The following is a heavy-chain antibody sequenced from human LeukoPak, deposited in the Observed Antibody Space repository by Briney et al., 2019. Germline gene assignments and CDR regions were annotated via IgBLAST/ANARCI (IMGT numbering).Heavy chain of an antibody. D-gene: IGHD3-22*01. Sequence: SQTLSLTCSVSGGSFSSGGHYWSWIRQHPGKGLEWLGYIYNTGNTYYNPSLKSRITILIDTFKNQFSLKLSSVTAADTAVYFCARALDYYDTSGYYPIHYYFYGMDVWGQGTTVTVSS. CDR2: IYNTGNT. CDR1: GGSFSSGGHY. V-gene: IGHV4-31*02. J-gene: IGHJ6*02. CDR3: ARALDYYDTSGYYPIHYYFYGMDV.